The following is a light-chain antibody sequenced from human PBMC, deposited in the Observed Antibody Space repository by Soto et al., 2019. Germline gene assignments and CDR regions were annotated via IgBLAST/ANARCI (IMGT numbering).Light chain of an antibody. CDR3: QQLNTYPPWT. CDR2: AAS. CDR1: QGISSY. J-gene: IGKJ1*01. Sequence: DIQLTQSPSFLSGSVLDIVTITFLASQGISSYLAWYQQKPGKAPELLIYAASTLQSGVPSRFSGSGSGTDFTLTISSLQPEDSATYYCQQLNTYPPWTFGQGTKVDI. V-gene: IGKV1-9*01.